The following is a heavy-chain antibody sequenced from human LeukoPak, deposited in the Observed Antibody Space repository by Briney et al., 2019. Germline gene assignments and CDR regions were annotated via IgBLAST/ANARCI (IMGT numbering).Heavy chain of an antibody. Sequence: GGSLRLSCAASGFTFSSYAMSWVRRPPGKGLEWVANIKHDGSAKLYVDSVKGRFTISRDSAKNSLYLQMNGLRAEDTAVYFCSRGGADYSFDVWGHGTMVTVSS. CDR2: IKHDGSAK. CDR3: SRGGADYSFDV. D-gene: IGHD1-26*01. V-gene: IGHV3-7*01. J-gene: IGHJ3*01. CDR1: GFTFSSYA.